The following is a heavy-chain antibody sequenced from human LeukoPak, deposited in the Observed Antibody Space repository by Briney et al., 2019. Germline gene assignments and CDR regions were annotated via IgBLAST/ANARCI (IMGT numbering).Heavy chain of an antibody. Sequence: PGGSLRLSCAASGFIFSDYYMSWIRQTPGKGLEWVSYIGSSGSPIYYADSVKGRFTISRDNAQNSLYLQMNSLTADDTAVYYCARVIVVVTANPYFDYWGQGSLVTVSP. CDR1: GFIFSDYY. CDR3: ARVIVVVTANPYFDY. V-gene: IGHV3-11*01. D-gene: IGHD2-21*02. CDR2: IGSSGSPI. J-gene: IGHJ4*02.